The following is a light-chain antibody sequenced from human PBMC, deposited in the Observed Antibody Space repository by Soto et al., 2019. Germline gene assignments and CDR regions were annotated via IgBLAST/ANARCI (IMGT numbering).Light chain of an antibody. CDR3: QQSYSTLDYT. J-gene: IGKJ2*01. V-gene: IGKV1-39*01. CDR1: QRISNY. CDR2: AAS. Sequence: DIQMTQSPSSLSASVGDRVTITCRASQRISNYLNWYQHKPGKATRLLIYAASSLQSGVPSRFSGSGYGTDFTLTISSLQPEDFENYYCQQSYSTLDYTFGQGTKVEIK.